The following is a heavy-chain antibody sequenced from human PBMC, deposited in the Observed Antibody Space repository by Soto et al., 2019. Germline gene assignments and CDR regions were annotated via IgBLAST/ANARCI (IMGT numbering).Heavy chain of an antibody. V-gene: IGHV3-30*18. Sequence: QVQLVESGGGVVQPGRSLRLSCAASGFTFSSSGMHWVRQAPGKGLEWVAVISFDGSNKYYADSVQGRFTISRDNSKNTVYLQMNSVRAEDTAVYYCEKRHSNGWYYFDNWGQGTLVTVSS. CDR1: GFTFSSSG. D-gene: IGHD6-19*01. CDR2: ISFDGSNK. J-gene: IGHJ4*02. CDR3: EKRHSNGWYYFDN.